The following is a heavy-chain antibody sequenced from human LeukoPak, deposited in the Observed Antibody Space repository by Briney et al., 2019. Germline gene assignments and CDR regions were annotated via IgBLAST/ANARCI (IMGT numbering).Heavy chain of an antibody. CDR2: INPSSAFI. CDR1: GFTFSSYA. CDR3: TRGGVTTSRYDS. D-gene: IGHD1-1*01. Sequence: GGSLRLSCAASGFTFSSYAVNWVRQAPGKGLEWVSSINPSSAFIYYADSLKGRFTVSRDNAKNSLFLQMNSLRAEDTAVYYCTRGGVTTSRYDSWGQGTLVTVSS. V-gene: IGHV3-21*01. J-gene: IGHJ5*01.